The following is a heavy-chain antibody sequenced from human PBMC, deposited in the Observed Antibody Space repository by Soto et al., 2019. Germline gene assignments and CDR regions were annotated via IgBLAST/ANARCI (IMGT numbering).Heavy chain of an antibody. J-gene: IGHJ4*02. Sequence: QVQLVESGGDVIHSGKSLRLSCAVSEFTFSLYGMHWIRQAPGKGLEWVAFISYEGRNKYYADSVKGRFTISRDNSKNTVSLQMDSLRPEDTAVYYCAKGRDSTLLRWQYFDNWGQGTQVTVSS. D-gene: IGHD4-4*01. CDR3: AKGRDSTLLRWQYFDN. CDR1: EFTFSLYG. CDR2: ISYEGRNK. V-gene: IGHV3-30*18.